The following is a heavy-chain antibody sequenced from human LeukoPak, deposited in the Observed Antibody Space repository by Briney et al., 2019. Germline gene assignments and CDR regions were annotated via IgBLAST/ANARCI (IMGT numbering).Heavy chain of an antibody. Sequence: GGSLRLSCAASGFTFDDYAMHWVRQAPGKGLEWVSGISWNSGSIGYADSVKGRFTISRDNSKNTLYLQMNSLRAEDTAVYYCAKGGRAGLDWFDPWGQGTLVTVSS. V-gene: IGHV3-9*01. D-gene: IGHD3-16*01. CDR1: GFTFDDYA. J-gene: IGHJ5*02. CDR2: ISWNSGSI. CDR3: AKGGRAGLDWFDP.